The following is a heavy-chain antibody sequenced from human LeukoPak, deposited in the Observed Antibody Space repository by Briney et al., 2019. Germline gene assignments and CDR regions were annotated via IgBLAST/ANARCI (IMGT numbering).Heavy chain of an antibody. V-gene: IGHV4-39*07. D-gene: IGHD2-15*01. CDR1: GGSIRSSTDY. CDR3: ARDVGGSSKYYYYYMDV. Sequence: SSETLSLTCTVSGGSIRSSTDYWGWIRQPPGKELEWIGSIYYSGSTYYNPSLKSRVTISVDTSKNQFSVKLSSVTAADTAVYYCARDVGGSSKYYYYYMDVWGKGTTVTVSS. CDR2: IYYSGST. J-gene: IGHJ6*03.